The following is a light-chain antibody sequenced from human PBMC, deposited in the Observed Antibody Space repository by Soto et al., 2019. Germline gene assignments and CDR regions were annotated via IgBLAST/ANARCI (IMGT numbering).Light chain of an antibody. J-gene: IGLJ1*01. CDR3: SSYTSSYTYV. V-gene: IGLV2-14*03. CDR1: SSDVGGYNF. CDR2: DVS. Sequence: QSALTPPASVSGSPGQSVTISCAGTSSDVGGYNFVSWYQQHPGKAPQLMIYDVSSRPSGVSNRFSGSKSGNTASLTISGLQAEDEADYYCSSYTSSYTYVFGTGTKVTVL.